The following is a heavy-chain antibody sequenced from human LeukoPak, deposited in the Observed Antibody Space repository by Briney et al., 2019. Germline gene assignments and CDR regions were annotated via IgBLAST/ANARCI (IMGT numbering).Heavy chain of an antibody. D-gene: IGHD4-23*01. Sequence: GGSLRLSCAASGFTFSNYYMSWIRQAPGKGLEWVSYADSVKGRFTISRDNAKNSLFLHMNSLRPEDTALYYCATTNDVGNYYFDFWGQGSLVTVSS. CDR3: ATTNDVGNYYFDF. CDR1: GFTFSNYY. J-gene: IGHJ4*02. V-gene: IGHV3-69-1*01.